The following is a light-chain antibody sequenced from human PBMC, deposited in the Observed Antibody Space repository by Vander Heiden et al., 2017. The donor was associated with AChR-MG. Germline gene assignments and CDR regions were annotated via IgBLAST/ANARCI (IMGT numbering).Light chain of an antibody. CDR2: DAS. J-gene: IGKJ4*01. V-gene: IGKV3-11*01. CDR1: KSVSSY. CDR3: QQRSNWLT. Sequence: EIVLTQSPATLSSSPGERATLSCRAGKSVSSYLAWYQQKPGQAPRLLIYDASNRATGIPARFSGSGSGTDFTLTISSLEPEDFAVYYCQQRSNWLTFGGGTKVEIK.